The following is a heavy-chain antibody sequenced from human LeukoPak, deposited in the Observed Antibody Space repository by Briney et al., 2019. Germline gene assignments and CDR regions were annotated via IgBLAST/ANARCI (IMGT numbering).Heavy chain of an antibody. D-gene: IGHD3-22*01. V-gene: IGHV3-23*01. CDR1: GFTFSNYG. CDR3: ARPYYYDSSGYYDIYFDY. J-gene: IGHJ4*02. CDR2: ISGSGHNT. Sequence: GGTLRLSCAASGFTFSNYGMNWVRQAPGKGLEWVSAISGSGHNTYYADSVRGRFTISRDNAKNSLYLQMNSLRAEDTAVYYCARPYYYDSSGYYDIYFDYWGQGTLVTVSS.